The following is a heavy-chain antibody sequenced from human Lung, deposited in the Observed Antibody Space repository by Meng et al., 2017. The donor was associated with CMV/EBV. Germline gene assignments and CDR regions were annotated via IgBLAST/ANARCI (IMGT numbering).Heavy chain of an antibody. CDR3: ARDSSSSYYYYGMDF. CDR2: FSSSSSYI. J-gene: IGHJ6*02. Sequence: GGSLRPXXAVSGFAFSSHSMNWVRQAPGKGLEWVSSFSSSSSYIYYADSVKGRFTISRDNTKNPLYLQMNSLRAEDTAVYYCARDSSSSYYYYGMDFWGQGXTVTVSS. V-gene: IGHV3-21*01. D-gene: IGHD6-6*01. CDR1: GFAFSSHS.